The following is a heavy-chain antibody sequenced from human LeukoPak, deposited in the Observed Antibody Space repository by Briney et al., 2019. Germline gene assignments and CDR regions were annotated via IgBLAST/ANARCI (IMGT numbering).Heavy chain of an antibody. CDR1: GFTFNFYF. V-gene: IGHV3-7*01. Sequence: GGSLRLSCSASGFTFNFYFMSWVRRAPGKGLEWVASVKHDGSQKTYADSVNGRFTISRDNAKNSVYLQMDTLRAEDTSVYYCARAPQGSTPDYWGQGTLVSVSS. CDR2: VKHDGSQK. CDR3: ARAPQGSTPDY. J-gene: IGHJ4*02.